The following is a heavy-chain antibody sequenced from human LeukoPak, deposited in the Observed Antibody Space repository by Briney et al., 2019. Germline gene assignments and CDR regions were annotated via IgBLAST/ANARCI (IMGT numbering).Heavy chain of an antibody. D-gene: IGHD6-25*01. CDR1: GYTLTSYY. CDR2: ISAYNGNT. CDR3: ATTTATGGSSLY. V-gene: IGHV1-18*04. J-gene: IGHJ4*02. Sequence: GVSVKVSCKASGYTLTSYYMHWVRQAPGQGLEWMGWISAYNGNTNYAQKFQGRVTMTAERSTNTAYMELRGLTFDDTAVFYCATTTATGGSSLYWGQGTLVNVAS.